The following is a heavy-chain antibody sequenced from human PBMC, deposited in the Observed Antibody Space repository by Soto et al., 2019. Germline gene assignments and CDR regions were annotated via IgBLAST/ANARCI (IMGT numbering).Heavy chain of an antibody. CDR2: ISYDGSNK. Sequence: QVQLVESGGGVVQPGRSLRLSCAASGFTFSSYAMHWVRQAPGKGLEWVAVISYDGSNKYYADSEKGRFTISRDNSKNTLYLQMNSLRAEDTAVYYCAREDYDILTGPYGYWGQGTLVTVSS. CDR1: GFTFSSYA. J-gene: IGHJ4*02. V-gene: IGHV3-30-3*01. CDR3: AREDYDILTGPYGY. D-gene: IGHD3-9*01.